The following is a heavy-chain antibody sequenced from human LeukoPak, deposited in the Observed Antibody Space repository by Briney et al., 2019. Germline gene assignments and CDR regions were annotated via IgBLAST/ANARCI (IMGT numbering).Heavy chain of an antibody. D-gene: IGHD6-6*01. J-gene: IGHJ4*02. CDR3: ARREISSSSLRY. Sequence: SETLSLTCTVSGGSISSYSWSWIRQPAEKGLEWIGRMYTSGSTNYNPSLKSRVTMSVDTSKNQFSLKLSSVTAADTAVYYCARREISSSSLRYWGQGTLVTVSS. CDR2: MYTSGST. CDR1: GGSISSYS. V-gene: IGHV4-4*07.